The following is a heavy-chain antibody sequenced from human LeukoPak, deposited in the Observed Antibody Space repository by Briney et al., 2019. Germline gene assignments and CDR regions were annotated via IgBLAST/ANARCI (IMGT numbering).Heavy chain of an antibody. CDR3: ARTGWFDP. V-gene: IGHV3-74*01. J-gene: IGHJ5*02. CDR1: GFTFSSYW. CDR2: INNDGGVT. Sequence: GGSLRLSCAASGFTFSSYWMHWVRQAPRKGLVWVSRINNDGGVTTYADSVKGRFTISRDNAKNTLYLQMNSLRAEDTAVYYCARTGWFDPWGQGTLVTVSS. D-gene: IGHD3-10*01.